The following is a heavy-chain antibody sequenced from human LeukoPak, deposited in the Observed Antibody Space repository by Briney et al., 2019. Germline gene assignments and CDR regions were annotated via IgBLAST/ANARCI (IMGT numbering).Heavy chain of an antibody. CDR2: IYPTDSDT. V-gene: IGHV5-51*01. D-gene: IGHD1-7*01. Sequence: PGQSLKISCKGSGYIFSSYWIGWVRQMPGKGLEWMGIIYPTDSDTRYSPSFQGQVTISVDKSINTTFPQWSSLRASDTAMYYCVRHAASTGATRLDVWGQGTTVTVSS. CDR3: VRHAASTGATRLDV. J-gene: IGHJ6*02. CDR1: GYIFSSYW.